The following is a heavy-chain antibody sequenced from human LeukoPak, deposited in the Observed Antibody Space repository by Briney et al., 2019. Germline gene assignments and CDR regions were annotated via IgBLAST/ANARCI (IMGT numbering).Heavy chain of an antibody. D-gene: IGHD2-2*01. V-gene: IGHV3-23*01. CDR2: IGGSGVST. CDR1: GFTFSSYG. CDR3: AKDNDVVPAATSAPDY. J-gene: IGHJ4*02. Sequence: PGGSLRLSCAASGFTFSSYGMSWVRQAPGKGLEWLSAIGGSGVSTYYADSVKGRFTISRDNSKNTLYLQMNSLRAEDTAVYYCAKDNDVVPAATSAPDYWGQGTLVTVSS.